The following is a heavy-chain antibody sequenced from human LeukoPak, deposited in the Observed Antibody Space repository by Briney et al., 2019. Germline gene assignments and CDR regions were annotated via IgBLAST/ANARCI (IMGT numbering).Heavy chain of an antibody. CDR1: GFTFSAHW. CDR3: ARGNYFDY. J-gene: IGHJ4*02. V-gene: IGHV3-74*01. Sequence: PGGSLRLSCAASGFTFSAHWMHWVRQAPGKGLVWVSLINSDRRSTTYADSVKGRFTISRDNAKNTLYLQMNSLRAEDTAVYYCARGNYFDYWGQGTLVTVSS. CDR2: INSDRRST.